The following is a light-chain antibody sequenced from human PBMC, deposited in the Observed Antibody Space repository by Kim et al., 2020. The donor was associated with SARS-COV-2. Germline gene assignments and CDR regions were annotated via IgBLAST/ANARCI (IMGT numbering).Light chain of an antibody. CDR3: ASYAGTNIGV. V-gene: IGLV2-8*01. CDR1: SRDVGAYNY. J-gene: IGLJ1*01. Sequence: GQSVTISCTGTSRDVGAYNYVSWYQQRPGEAPKLIIFEVSERPSGVPDRFSGSKSGTTASLTVSGLQAEYEADYYCASYAGTNIGVFGTGTTVTVL. CDR2: EVS.